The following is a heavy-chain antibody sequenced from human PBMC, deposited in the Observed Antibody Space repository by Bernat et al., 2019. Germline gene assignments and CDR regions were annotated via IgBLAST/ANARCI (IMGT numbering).Heavy chain of an antibody. V-gene: IGHV3-23*01. Sequence: EEQLLESGGGLVQPGGSLRLSCAASGFTFGNYAMTWVRQAPGKGLEWVSAISGSGGSTYYADSVKGRFTISRDNSKNTLYLQMNSLRAEDTAVYYCARADGNSFWFDPWGQGTLVTVSS. CDR3: ARADGNSFWFDP. J-gene: IGHJ5*02. D-gene: IGHD4-23*01. CDR1: GFTFGNYA. CDR2: ISGSGGST.